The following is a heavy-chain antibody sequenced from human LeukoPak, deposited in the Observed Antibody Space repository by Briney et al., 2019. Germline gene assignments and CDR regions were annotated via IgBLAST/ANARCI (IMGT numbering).Heavy chain of an antibody. J-gene: IGHJ5*02. Sequence: SETLSLTCAVSGYSISSGYYWGWIRQPPGKGLQWIGSIFQRGYSYYNPSLKSRVTISVDTSRNQFSLKLSSVTAADTAVYYCAGDKEPLGNGRPTWFDPWAKGPLVTVS. CDR2: IFQRGYS. D-gene: IGHD1-14*01. CDR3: AGDKEPLGNGRPTWFDP. V-gene: IGHV4-38-2*01. CDR1: GYSISSGYY.